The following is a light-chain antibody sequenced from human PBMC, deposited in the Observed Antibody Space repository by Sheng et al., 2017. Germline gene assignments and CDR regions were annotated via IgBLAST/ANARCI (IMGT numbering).Light chain of an antibody. V-gene: IGKV1-13*02. J-gene: IGKJ1*01. CDR1: QGISSA. CDR3: QQSYTIPWT. CDR2: DAS. Sequence: AIQLTQSPSSLSASVGDRVTITCRASQGISSALAWYQQKPGKAPKLLIYDASSLESGVPSRFSGRGSETDYTLTIRSLQPEDFAIYYCQQSYTIPWTFGQGTKVEIK.